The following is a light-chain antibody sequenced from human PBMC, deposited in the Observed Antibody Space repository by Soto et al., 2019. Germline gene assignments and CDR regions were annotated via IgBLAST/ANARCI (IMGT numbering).Light chain of an antibody. CDR3: QQYKSHWT. J-gene: IGKJ1*01. V-gene: IGKV1-5*03. CDR2: KAS. CDR1: QNINTW. Sequence: DIQMTQSPSTLSASVGDRVTITCRASQNINTWLAWFQQQPRKAPKLLIYKASSLQSGVPSRFSGTGSGTEFTLTISSLQPDDFATYYCQQYKSHWTFGQGTKVDIK.